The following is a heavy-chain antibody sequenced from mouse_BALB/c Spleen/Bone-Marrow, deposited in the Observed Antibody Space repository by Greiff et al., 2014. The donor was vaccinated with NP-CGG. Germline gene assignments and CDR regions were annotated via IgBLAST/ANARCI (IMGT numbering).Heavy chain of an antibody. CDR3: ARGGGMDY. Sequence: QVQLQQSGPELVKPGASVKMSCKASGYTFTSYYIHWVKQRPGQGLEWIGWIYPGDGSTKYNEKFKGKTTLTADKSSSTAYMLLSSRTSGDSAIYFCARGGGMDYWGQGTSVTVSS. CDR2: IYPGDGST. J-gene: IGHJ4*01. V-gene: IGHV1S56*01. CDR1: GYTFTSYY.